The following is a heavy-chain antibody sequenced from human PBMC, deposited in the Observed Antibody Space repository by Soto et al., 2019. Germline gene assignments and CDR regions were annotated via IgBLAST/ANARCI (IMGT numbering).Heavy chain of an antibody. V-gene: IGHV4-39*01. J-gene: IGHJ3*02. CDR2: IYYSGST. CDR3: ARTYYYDSSGFRYTFDI. D-gene: IGHD3-22*01. Sequence: SETLSLTCTVSGVTVSSDAYYWGWIRQPPGKGLEWIGSIYYSGSTYYNPSLKSRVTISVDTSKNQFSLKLSSVTAADTAVYYCARTYYYDSSGFRYTFDIWSQGTMVTVSS. CDR1: GVTVSSDAYY.